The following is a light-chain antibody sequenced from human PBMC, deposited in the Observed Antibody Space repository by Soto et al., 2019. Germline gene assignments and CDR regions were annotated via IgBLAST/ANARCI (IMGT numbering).Light chain of an antibody. V-gene: IGKV1-33*01. CDR1: QNINSY. J-gene: IGKJ5*01. Sequence: IQMSQSPSSLSASLGDRVTITCQASQNINSYLNWYQQKPGRAPKLLIYDASNLEAGVPSRFRGSGSGTDFTLTISSLQPEDVATYYCQHYDHRPITFGQGTRLDIK. CDR2: DAS. CDR3: QHYDHRPIT.